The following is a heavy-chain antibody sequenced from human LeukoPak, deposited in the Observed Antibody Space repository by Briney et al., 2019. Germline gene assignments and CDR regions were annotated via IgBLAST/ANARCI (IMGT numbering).Heavy chain of an antibody. CDR2: ISGSGGST. J-gene: IGHJ4*02. CDR1: GFTFSSYA. V-gene: IGHV3-23*01. Sequence: GGSLRLSCAASGFTFSSYAMSWVRQAPGEGLEWVSAISGSGGSTYYADSVKGQFTISRDNSKNTLYLQMNSLRAEDTAVYYCAKDLHGCSSTSCLGGEFDYWGQGTLVTVSS. D-gene: IGHD2-2*01. CDR3: AKDLHGCSSTSCLGGEFDY.